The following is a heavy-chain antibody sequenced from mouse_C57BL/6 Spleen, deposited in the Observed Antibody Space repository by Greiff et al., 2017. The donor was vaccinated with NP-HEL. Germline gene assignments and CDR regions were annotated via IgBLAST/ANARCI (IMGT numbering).Heavy chain of an antibody. CDR1: GYSITSGYY. CDR2: ISYDGSN. Sequence: EVHLVESGPGLVKPSQSLSLTCSVTGYSITSGYYWNWIRQFPGNKLEWMGYISYDGSNNYNPSLKNRISITRDTSKNQFFLKLNSVTTEDTATYYCASLLRSFDYWGQGTTLTVSS. J-gene: IGHJ2*01. D-gene: IGHD1-1*01. CDR3: ASLLRSFDY. V-gene: IGHV3-6*01.